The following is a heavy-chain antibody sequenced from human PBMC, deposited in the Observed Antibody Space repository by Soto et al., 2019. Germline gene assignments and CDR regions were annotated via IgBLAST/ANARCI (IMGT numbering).Heavy chain of an antibody. CDR3: AKRKY. V-gene: IGHV3-43D*03. CDR1: GFTFEDYA. CDR2: ISADGSDP. Sequence: GGSLRLSCAASGFTFEDYALHWVRQSSGKGPEWVSLISADGSDPYYADSVKGRFTISRDNSKNTLYLQMNSLRAEDTAVYYCAKRKYWGQGTLVTVSS. J-gene: IGHJ4*02.